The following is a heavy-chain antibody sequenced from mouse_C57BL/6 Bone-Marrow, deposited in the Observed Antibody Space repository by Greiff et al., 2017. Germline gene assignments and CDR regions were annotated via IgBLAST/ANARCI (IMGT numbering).Heavy chain of an antibody. V-gene: IGHV2-6-1*01. CDR1: GFSLTSYG. Sequence: VKLVESGPGLVAPSQSLSITCTVSGFSLTSYGVHWVRQPPGKGLEWLVVIWSDGSTTYNSALKSRLSISKDNSKSQVFLKMNSLQTDDTAMYYCARHAYYSNYDAMDYWGQGTSVTVSS. CDR3: ARHAYYSNYDAMDY. CDR2: IWSDGST. D-gene: IGHD2-5*01. J-gene: IGHJ4*01.